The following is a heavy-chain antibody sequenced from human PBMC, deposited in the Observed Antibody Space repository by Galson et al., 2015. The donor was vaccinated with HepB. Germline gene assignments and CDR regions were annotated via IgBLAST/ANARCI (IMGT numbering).Heavy chain of an antibody. CDR1: GDSVSSNSAA. J-gene: IGHJ6*02. Sequence: CAISGDSVSSNSAAWNWIRQSPSRGLEWLGRTYYRSKWYNDYAVSVKSRITINPDTSKNQFSLQLNSVTPEDTAVYYCVRDYDFWSGAYHYGMGVWGQGTTVTVSS. CDR2: TYYRSKWYN. V-gene: IGHV6-1*01. CDR3: VRDYDFWSGAYHYGMGV. D-gene: IGHD3-3*01.